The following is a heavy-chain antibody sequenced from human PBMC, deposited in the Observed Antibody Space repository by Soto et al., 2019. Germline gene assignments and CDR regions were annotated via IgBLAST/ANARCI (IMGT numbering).Heavy chain of an antibody. J-gene: IGHJ6*02. CDR1: GGSINSGDYY. V-gene: IGHV4-30-4*01. CDR3: ARVAIAAPGAHYGLDV. D-gene: IGHD6-13*01. CDR2: IYYGGGT. Sequence: SETLSLTCTVSGGSINSGDYYWAWIRQPPGRGLEWIGFIYYGGGTYYLPSLKSRVTISEDTSKNQFSLKLSSATAADTAVYYCARVAIAAPGAHYGLDVWGQGTTVNVS.